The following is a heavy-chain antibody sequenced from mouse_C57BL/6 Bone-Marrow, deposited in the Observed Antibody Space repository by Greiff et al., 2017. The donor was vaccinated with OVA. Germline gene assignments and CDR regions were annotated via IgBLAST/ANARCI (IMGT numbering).Heavy chain of an antibody. CDR3: AREKDEGWFAY. CDR2: IYPRSGNT. V-gene: IGHV1-81*01. J-gene: IGHJ3*01. CDR1: GYTFTSYG. Sequence: QVQLQQSGAELARPGASVKLSCKASGYTFTSYGISWVKQRTGQGLEWIGEIYPRSGNTYYNEKFKGKATLTADKSSSTAYMELRSLTSEDSAVYFCAREKDEGWFAYWGQGTLVTVSA.